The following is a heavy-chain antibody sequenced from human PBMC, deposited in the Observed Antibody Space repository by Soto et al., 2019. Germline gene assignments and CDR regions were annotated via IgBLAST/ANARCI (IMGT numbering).Heavy chain of an antibody. V-gene: IGHV4-59*01. CDR2: IYYSGST. CDR1: GGSISSYY. Sequence: PSETLSLTCTVSGGSISSYYWSWIRQPPGKGLEWIRYIYYSGSTNYNPSLKSRVTISVDTSKNQFSLKLSSVTAADTAVYYCARDIMGTNYYYYGMDVWGQGTTVTVSS. D-gene: IGHD2-8*01. J-gene: IGHJ6*02. CDR3: ARDIMGTNYYYYGMDV.